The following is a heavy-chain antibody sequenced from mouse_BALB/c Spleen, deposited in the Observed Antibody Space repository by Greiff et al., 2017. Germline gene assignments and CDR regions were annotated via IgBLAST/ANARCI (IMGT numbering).Heavy chain of an antibody. CDR2: IYPGNVNT. J-gene: IGHJ3*01. V-gene: IGHV1S56*01. Sequence: QVQLQQSGPELVKPGASVRISCKASGYTFTSYYIHWVKQRPGQGLEWIGWIYPGNVNTKYNEKFKGKATLTADKSSSTAYMQLSSLTSEDSAVYFCARSGLYERFAYWGQGTLVTVSA. CDR3: ARSGLYERFAY. D-gene: IGHD2-3*01. CDR1: GYTFTSYY.